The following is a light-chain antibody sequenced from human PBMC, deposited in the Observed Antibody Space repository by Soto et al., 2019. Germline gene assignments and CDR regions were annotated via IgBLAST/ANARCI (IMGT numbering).Light chain of an antibody. Sequence: DIQMTQSPSSLSASVGDRVTITCRTGQSIANFLNWYQQKPGKAPKLLIYTASSLQSGVPSRFSGSGSGTDFTLTISSLQAEDFATYYCQQSYTTPPWTFGQGTKVDVK. CDR1: QSIANF. CDR3: QQSYTTPPWT. V-gene: IGKV1-39*01. CDR2: TAS. J-gene: IGKJ1*01.